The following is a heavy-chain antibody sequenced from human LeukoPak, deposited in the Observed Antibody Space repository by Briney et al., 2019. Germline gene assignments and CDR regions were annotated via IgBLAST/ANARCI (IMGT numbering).Heavy chain of an antibody. CDR1: GYTFTGYY. CDR3: ARQGTPYYYDSSGYGYYYYMDV. J-gene: IGHJ6*03. CDR2: INPNSGGT. D-gene: IGHD3-22*01. V-gene: IGHV1-2*02. Sequence: GASVKVSFKASGYTFTGYYMHWVRQAPGQGLEWMGWINPNSGGTNYAQKFQGRVTMTRDTSISTAYMELSRLRSDDTAVYYCARQGTPYYYDSSGYGYYYYMDVWGKGTTVTISS.